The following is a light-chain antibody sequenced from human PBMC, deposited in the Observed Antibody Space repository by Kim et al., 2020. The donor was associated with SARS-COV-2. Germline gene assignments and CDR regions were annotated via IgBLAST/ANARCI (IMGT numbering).Light chain of an antibody. V-gene: IGKV3-20*01. CDR1: HSLSIYS. CDR3: QQYGNSPQLT. CDR2: AAS. Sequence: PATTDTLSSRASHSLSIYSLAWYQQKRRQPPRLLIFAASSRATGIPAWFSGSGSGTAFPLTITRLQPEDFAVYYCQQYGNSPQLTFGRGTKVDIK. J-gene: IGKJ4*01.